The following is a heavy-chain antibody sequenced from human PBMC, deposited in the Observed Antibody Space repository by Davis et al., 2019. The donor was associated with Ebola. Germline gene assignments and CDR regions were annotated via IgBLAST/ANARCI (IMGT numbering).Heavy chain of an antibody. J-gene: IGHJ5*02. D-gene: IGHD6-19*01. CDR3: AKAEQWLVNWFDP. CDR1: GGTFSSYA. V-gene: IGHV1-69*04. Sequence: SVKVSCKASGGTFSSYAISWVRQAPGQGLEWMGRVIPILGIANYAQKFQGRVTITADKSTSTAYMELSSLRAEDTAVYYCAKAEQWLVNWFDPWGQGTLVTVSS. CDR2: VIPILGIA.